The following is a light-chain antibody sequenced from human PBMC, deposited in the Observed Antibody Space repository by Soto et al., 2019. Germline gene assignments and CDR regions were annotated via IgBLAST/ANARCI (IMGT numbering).Light chain of an antibody. V-gene: IGKV1-13*02. CDR1: QGISSS. CDR2: DAS. J-gene: IGKJ4*01. Sequence: AIQFTQSPSSLSASVGDRVTITCRASQGISSSLAWYQQKPGKAPKLLIYDASSLESGFPSRFSGSGSGTDFTLTIRSLQPEDFATYYCTQFNSYPFLTFGGGTKVEIK. CDR3: TQFNSYPFLT.